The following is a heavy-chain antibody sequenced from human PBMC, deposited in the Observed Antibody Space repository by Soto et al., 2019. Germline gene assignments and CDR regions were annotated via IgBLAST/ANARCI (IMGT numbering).Heavy chain of an antibody. D-gene: IGHD1-26*01. Sequence: GESLKISCAASGFIVSSSYMSWVRQAPGKGLEWVSIIYRDDSTYYVDSVKGRFTISRDNSKNTLYLQMNSLRAEDTATYYCARSRRWSTSPADFQHLGPGTLVNVS. CDR2: IYRDDST. CDR3: ARSRRWSTSPADFQH. J-gene: IGHJ1*01. CDR1: GFIVSSSY. V-gene: IGHV3-53*01.